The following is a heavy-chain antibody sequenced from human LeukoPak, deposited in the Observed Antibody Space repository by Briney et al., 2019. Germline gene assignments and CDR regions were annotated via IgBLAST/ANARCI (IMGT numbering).Heavy chain of an antibody. J-gene: IGHJ4*02. CDR2: VSVSGGST. Sequence: PGGSLRLSCAASGFSFSRYALNWARHAPGKGLEWVSTVSVSGGSTYYEDSVKGRFTISRDNSENTLYMQMNGLRAEDTAVYYCAKDVKAGSGDYYFAYWGQGTLVTVSS. CDR3: AKDVKAGSGDYYFAY. D-gene: IGHD3-3*01. CDR1: GFSFSRYA. V-gene: IGHV3-23*01.